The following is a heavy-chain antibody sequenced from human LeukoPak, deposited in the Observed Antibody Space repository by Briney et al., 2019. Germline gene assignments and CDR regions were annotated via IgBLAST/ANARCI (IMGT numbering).Heavy chain of an antibody. D-gene: IGHD6-19*01. CDR2: IIPILGIA. Sequence: ASVKVSCKASGGTFSSYAISWVRQAPRQGLEWMGRIIPILGIANYAQKFQGRVTITADKSTSTAYMELSSLRSEDTAVYYCARGRGSSAGAFDIWGQGTMVTVSS. CDR3: ARGRGSSAGAFDI. V-gene: IGHV1-69*04. J-gene: IGHJ3*02. CDR1: GGTFSSYA.